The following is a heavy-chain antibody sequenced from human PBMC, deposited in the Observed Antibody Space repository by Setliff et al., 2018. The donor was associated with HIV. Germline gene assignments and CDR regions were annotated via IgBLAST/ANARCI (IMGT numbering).Heavy chain of an antibody. Sequence: ASVKVSCKASGYTFTSYGISWVRQAPGQGLEWMGWINAYNGNANYVQDLQGRVTMTTDRSTSTAYMELRSLRSDDTAAYYCARVSRGIFDSWPPCYWGQGTLVTVSS. CDR2: INAYNGNA. V-gene: IGHV1-18*01. CDR3: ARVSRGIFDSWPPCY. CDR1: GYTFTSYG. J-gene: IGHJ4*02. D-gene: IGHD3-9*01.